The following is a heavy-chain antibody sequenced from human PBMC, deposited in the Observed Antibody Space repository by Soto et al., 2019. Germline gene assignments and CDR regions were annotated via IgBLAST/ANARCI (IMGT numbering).Heavy chain of an antibody. D-gene: IGHD6-13*01. CDR3: ARSVKQGPGFDY. Sequence: SETLSLTCTVSGSSISSGGYYWSWIRQHPGKGLEWIGYIYYSGSTYYNPSLKSRVTISVDTSKNQFSLKLSSVTAADTAVYYCARSVKQGPGFDYWGQGTLVTVSS. CDR2: IYYSGST. V-gene: IGHV4-31*03. CDR1: GSSISSGGYY. J-gene: IGHJ4*02.